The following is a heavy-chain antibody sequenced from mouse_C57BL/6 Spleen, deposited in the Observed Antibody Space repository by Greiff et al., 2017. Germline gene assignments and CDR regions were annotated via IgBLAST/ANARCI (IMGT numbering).Heavy chain of an antibody. CDR2: ISSGGSYT. CDR1: GFTFSSYG. D-gene: IGHD2-12*01. J-gene: IGHJ4*01. Sequence: EVKVVESGGDLVKPGGSLKLSCAASGFTFSSYGMSWVRQTPDKRLEWVATISSGGSYTYYPDSVKGRFTISRDNAKNTLYLQMSSLKSEDTAMYYCARRNYNSYDAMDYWGQGTSVTVSS. V-gene: IGHV5-6*02. CDR3: ARRNYNSYDAMDY.